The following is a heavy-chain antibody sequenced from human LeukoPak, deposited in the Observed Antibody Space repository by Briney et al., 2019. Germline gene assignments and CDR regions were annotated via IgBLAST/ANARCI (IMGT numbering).Heavy chain of an antibody. CDR2: INPNSGGT. Sequence: EASVKVSCKASGYTFAGYYMHWVRQAPGQGLEWMGWINPNSGGTNYAQKFQGRVTMTRDTSISTAYMELSRLRSDDTAVYYCASHYYGSSGKGYFDYWGQGTLVTVSS. CDR1: GYTFAGYY. D-gene: IGHD3-22*01. V-gene: IGHV1-2*02. J-gene: IGHJ4*02. CDR3: ASHYYGSSGKGYFDY.